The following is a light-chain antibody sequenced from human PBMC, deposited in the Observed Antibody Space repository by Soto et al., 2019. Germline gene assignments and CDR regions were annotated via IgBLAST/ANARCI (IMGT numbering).Light chain of an antibody. V-gene: IGKV3-20*01. J-gene: IGKJ1*01. CDR1: QSVSSYY. CDR2: GAS. CDR3: QQYDRSPRT. Sequence: PGKRATLSCRASQSVSSYYLAWFQHKPGQPPRLLIYGASIRATGIPDRFSGSESGTDFTLTINRLEPEDFAVYYCQQYDRSPRTFGQGTRVEIK.